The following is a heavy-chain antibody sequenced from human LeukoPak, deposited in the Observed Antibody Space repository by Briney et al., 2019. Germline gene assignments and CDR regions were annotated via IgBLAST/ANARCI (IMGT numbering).Heavy chain of an antibody. Sequence: GRSLRLSCAASGFTFSSYGMNWVRQAPGKGLEWVSSISSSSSYIYYADSVKGRLTISRDNAKNSLYLQMNSLRAEDTAVYYCARVSCSSTSCYAQYGMDVWGKGTTVTVSS. V-gene: IGHV3-21*01. D-gene: IGHD2-2*01. CDR1: GFTFSSYG. J-gene: IGHJ6*04. CDR3: ARVSCSSTSCYAQYGMDV. CDR2: ISSSSSYI.